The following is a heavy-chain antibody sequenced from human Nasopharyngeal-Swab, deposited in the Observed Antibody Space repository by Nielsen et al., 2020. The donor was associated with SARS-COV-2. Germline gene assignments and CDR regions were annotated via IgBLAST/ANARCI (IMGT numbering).Heavy chain of an antibody. CDR2: ISGSGGST. Sequence: GESLKISCAASGFTFSSYAMSWVRQAPGKGLEWVSGISGSGGSTYYADSVKGWFTISRDNSKNTLYLQMNSLRAEDTAVYYCAKAIAYYYDSSGYYYFDSWGQGTLVTVSS. D-gene: IGHD3-22*01. J-gene: IGHJ4*02. CDR1: GFTFSSYA. V-gene: IGHV3-23*01. CDR3: AKAIAYYYDSSGYYYFDS.